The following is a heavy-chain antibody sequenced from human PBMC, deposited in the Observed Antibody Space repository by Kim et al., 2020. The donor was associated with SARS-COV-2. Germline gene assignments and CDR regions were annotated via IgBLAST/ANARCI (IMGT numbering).Heavy chain of an antibody. D-gene: IGHD2-15*01. CDR1: GFTFSSYS. Sequence: GGSLRLSCAASGFTFSSYSMNWVRQAPGKGLEWVSYISSSSSTIYYADSVKGRFTISRDNAKNSLYLQMNSLRDEDTAVYYCARGDIVVVVAATPYYYDYGMDVWGQGTTVTVSS. CDR2: ISSSSSTI. J-gene: IGHJ6*02. V-gene: IGHV3-48*02. CDR3: ARGDIVVVVAATPYYYDYGMDV.